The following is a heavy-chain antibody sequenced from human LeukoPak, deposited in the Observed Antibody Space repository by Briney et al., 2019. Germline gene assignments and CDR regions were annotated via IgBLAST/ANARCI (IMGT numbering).Heavy chain of an antibody. Sequence: SETLSLTCAVYGGSFSGYYWSWIRQPPGKGLEWIGSIYHSGSTYYNPSLKSRVTVSVDTSKNQFSLKLGSVTAADTAVEYCARGYSYGTPYSHTYLAVWRKGPTSTVSS. J-gene: IGHJ6*03. V-gene: IGHV4-34*01. D-gene: IGHD5-18*01. CDR2: IYHSGST. CDR3: ARGYSYGTPYSHTYLAV. CDR1: GGSFSGYY.